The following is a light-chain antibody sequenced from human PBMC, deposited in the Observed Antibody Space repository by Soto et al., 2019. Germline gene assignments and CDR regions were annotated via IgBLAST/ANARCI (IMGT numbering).Light chain of an antibody. V-gene: IGKV3-15*01. Sequence: EIVITQSPSTLSVPPAKRATLSCTAIQSVSTNFPWYHQRLGQAPRLLFYVASIRAPGVPARFTASGSGTEFTLTISSLQSEDFAVYYCQQYNTWPRTFGQGTKVDIK. CDR3: QQYNTWPRT. CDR1: QSVSTN. J-gene: IGKJ1*01. CDR2: VAS.